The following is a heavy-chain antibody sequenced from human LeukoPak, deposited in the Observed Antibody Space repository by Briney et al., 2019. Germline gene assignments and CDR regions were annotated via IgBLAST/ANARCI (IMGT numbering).Heavy chain of an antibody. D-gene: IGHD1-14*01. CDR2: INHSGST. Sequence: SETLSLTCAVYGGSFSGYYWSWIRQPPGQGLEWIGEINHSGSTNYNPSLKSRVTISVDTSKNQFSLKLSSVTAADTAVYYCARVCRGYAPNHSNKLDYWGQGTLVTVSS. CDR3: ARVCRGYAPNHSNKLDY. CDR1: GGSFSGYY. J-gene: IGHJ4*02. V-gene: IGHV4-34*01.